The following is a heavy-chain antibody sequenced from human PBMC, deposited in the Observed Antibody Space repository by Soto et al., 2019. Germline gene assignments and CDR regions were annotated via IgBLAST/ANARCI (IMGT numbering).Heavy chain of an antibody. D-gene: IGHD3-22*01. J-gene: IGHJ1*01. Sequence: EASVKVSFKASGGTFSSYAISWVRQAPGQGLEWMGGIIPIFGTANYAQKFQGRVTITADESTSTAYMELSSLRSEDTAVYYCARSDFGGYYCQHWGQGTLVTVSS. CDR1: GGTFSSYA. V-gene: IGHV1-69*13. CDR3: ARSDFGGYYCQH. CDR2: IIPIFGTA.